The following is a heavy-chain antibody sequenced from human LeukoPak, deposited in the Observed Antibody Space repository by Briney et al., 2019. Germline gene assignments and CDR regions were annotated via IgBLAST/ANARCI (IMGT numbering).Heavy chain of an antibody. J-gene: IGHJ5*02. D-gene: IGHD1-26*01. CDR3: ARFNSGSYDYWFDP. V-gene: IGHV4-59*01. Sequence: PSETLSLTCSVSGVSISSCYWSWLRQPPGKGLEWIGYIYYSGSTNYNPSLKSRVTISVDTSKNQFSLKLSSVTAADTAVYYCARFNSGSYDYWFDPWGQGTLVTVSS. CDR1: GVSISSCY. CDR2: IYYSGST.